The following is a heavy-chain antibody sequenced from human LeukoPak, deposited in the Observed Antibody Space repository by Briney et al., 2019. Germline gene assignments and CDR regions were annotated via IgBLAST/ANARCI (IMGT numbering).Heavy chain of an antibody. Sequence: SETLSLTCTDSVGSISSYYWSWIRQPPGKGLEWIGYIYYSGSTNYNPSLKSRVTISVDTSKNQFSLKLSSVTAADTAVYYCARGSLQTGYSYGLWGQGTLVTVSS. V-gene: IGHV4-59*08. CDR3: ARGSLQTGYSYGL. CDR1: VGSISSYY. D-gene: IGHD5-18*01. J-gene: IGHJ4*02. CDR2: IYYSGST.